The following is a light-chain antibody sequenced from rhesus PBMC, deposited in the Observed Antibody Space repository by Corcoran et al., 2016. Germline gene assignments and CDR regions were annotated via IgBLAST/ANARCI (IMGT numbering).Light chain of an antibody. V-gene: IGKV1-74*01. CDR1: ENVNNY. J-gene: IGKJ1*01. CDR3: QQGYRFPWT. CDR2: KAS. Sequence: DIQMTQSPSSLSASVGDRVTITCRASENVNNYLNWYQQKPGKAPNVLIFKASTLQSGVPSRFSGSGSGTDYTVTISSLQPEDVATYYCQQGYRFPWTFGQGTRVEIK.